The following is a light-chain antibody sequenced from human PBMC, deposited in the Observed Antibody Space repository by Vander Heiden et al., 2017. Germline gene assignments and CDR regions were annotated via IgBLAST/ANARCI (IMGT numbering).Light chain of an antibody. Sequence: DIVMTQSPASLAVSLGERATINCKSSQSVLYSSNNKNYLAWYQQKPGQPPKLLIYCASTRESGVPDRFSGSGSGTDFTLTISSLQAEDVAVYYCQQYYSTPPTFGGGTKVELK. CDR2: CAS. CDR3: QQYYSTPPT. J-gene: IGKJ4*01. V-gene: IGKV4-1*01. CDR1: QSVLYSSNNKNY.